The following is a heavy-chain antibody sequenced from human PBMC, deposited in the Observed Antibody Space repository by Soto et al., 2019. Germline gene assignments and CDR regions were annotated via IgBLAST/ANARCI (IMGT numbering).Heavy chain of an antibody. D-gene: IGHD2-15*01. J-gene: IGHJ4*02. CDR1: GGTFSSYT. V-gene: IGHV1-69*02. CDR3: ARGAYCSGGSCYRVYFDY. CDR2: IIPILGIA. Sequence: SVKVSCKASGGTFSSYTISWVRQAPGQGLEWMGRIIPILGIANYAQKFQGRVTITADKSTSTAYMELSSLRSEDTAVYYCARGAYCSGGSCYRVYFDYWGQGTLVTVSS.